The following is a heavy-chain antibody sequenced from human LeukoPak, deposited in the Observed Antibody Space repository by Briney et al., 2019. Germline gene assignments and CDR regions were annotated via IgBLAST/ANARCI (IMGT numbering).Heavy chain of an antibody. J-gene: IGHJ3*02. CDR3: ARELEDRRPFGAFDM. Sequence: GGSLRLSCAASGFTFSNYGMHWVRQVPGKGLEWVAAIWFDGIRKYYADSVKGRLTISRDNSKNTLYLQMNSLSAEDTAVYYCARELEDRRPFGAFDMLGQGTMVTVSS. V-gene: IGHV3-33*01. D-gene: IGHD3-10*01. CDR2: IWFDGIRK. CDR1: GFTFSNYG.